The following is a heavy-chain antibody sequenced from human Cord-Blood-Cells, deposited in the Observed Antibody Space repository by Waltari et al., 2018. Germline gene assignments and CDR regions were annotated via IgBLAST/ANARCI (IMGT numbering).Heavy chain of an antibody. J-gene: IGHJ5*02. CDR1: GYSISSGYS. CDR3: ARGEYYDFWSGYYNWFDP. Sequence: QVQLQESGPGLVKPPETLSLTCAVSGYSISSGYSWGWIRQPPGKGLEWIGSIYHSGSTYYNPSLKSRVTISVDTSKNQFSLKLSSVTAADTAVYYCARGEYYDFWSGYYNWFDPWGQGTLVTVSS. CDR2: IYHSGST. D-gene: IGHD3-3*01. V-gene: IGHV4-38-2*01.